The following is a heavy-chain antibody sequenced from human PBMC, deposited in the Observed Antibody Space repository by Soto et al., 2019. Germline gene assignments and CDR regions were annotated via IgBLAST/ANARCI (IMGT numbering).Heavy chain of an antibody. CDR2: VIPIFGTA. CDR1: GSTFSSYA. Sequence: GASVKVSCKASGSTFSSYAISWVRKAPGQGLEWMGGVIPIFGTANYAQKFQGRVTITADESTSTAYMELSSLRSEDTAVYYCARSKYRYSSGWANYYYGMDVWGQGTTVTVSS. J-gene: IGHJ6*02. V-gene: IGHV1-69*13. CDR3: ARSKYRYSSGWANYYYGMDV. D-gene: IGHD6-19*01.